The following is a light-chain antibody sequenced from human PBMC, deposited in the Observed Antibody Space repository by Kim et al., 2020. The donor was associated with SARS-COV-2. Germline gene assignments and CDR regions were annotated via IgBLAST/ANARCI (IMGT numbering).Light chain of an antibody. V-gene: IGKV3-20*01. CDR1: QSVSSIY. J-gene: IGKJ1*01. CDR3: QQYGSSPWT. Sequence: STGERATLSCRASQSVSSIYLAWYQQKPGQAPRLLIYGASSRATGIPDRFSGSGSGTDFTLTISRLEPEDFAVYYCQQYGSSPWTFGQGTKVDIK. CDR2: GAS.